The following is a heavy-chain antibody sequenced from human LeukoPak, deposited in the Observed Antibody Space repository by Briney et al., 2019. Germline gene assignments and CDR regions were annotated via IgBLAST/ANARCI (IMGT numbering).Heavy chain of an antibody. CDR1: GFNFSSYW. D-gene: IGHD6-13*01. J-gene: IGHJ4*02. CDR3: ARDPSPMYSSSWDYFDY. Sequence: GGSLRLSCAASGFNFSSYWMHWVRQAPGKGLVWVSRINSDGSSTSYADSVKGRFTISRDNAKNTLYLQMNSLRAEDTAVYYCARDPSPMYSSSWDYFDYWGQGTLVTVSS. V-gene: IGHV3-74*01. CDR2: INSDGSST.